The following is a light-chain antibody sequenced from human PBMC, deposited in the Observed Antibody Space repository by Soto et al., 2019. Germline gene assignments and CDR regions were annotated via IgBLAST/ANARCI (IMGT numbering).Light chain of an antibody. Sequence: EIVLTQSPGTLSLSPGERATLSCRASQSVSSSYLAWYQQKPGQAPRLHIYGTSSRATAIPDRFSGSGSGTDFTLTISRLEPEDFAVYYCQQYGSSSWTFGQGTKVDIK. CDR1: QSVSSSY. V-gene: IGKV3-20*01. J-gene: IGKJ1*01. CDR3: QQYGSSSWT. CDR2: GTS.